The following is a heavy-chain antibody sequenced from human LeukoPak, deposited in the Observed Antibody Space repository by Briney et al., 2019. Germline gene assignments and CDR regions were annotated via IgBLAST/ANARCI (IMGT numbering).Heavy chain of an antibody. CDR3: TRAYEYGWFDP. J-gene: IGHJ5*02. CDR2: INPKTGGT. CDR1: GYTFSDYF. V-gene: IGHV1-2*02. D-gene: IGHD3-16*01. Sequence: GASVKVSCKASGYTFSDYFMHWVRQAPGQGLEWMGWINPKTGGTTYAQKFQCRVTMTRDMSTTTAYMDLSRLRSDDTAVYYCTRAYEYGWFDPWGQGTLVIVSS.